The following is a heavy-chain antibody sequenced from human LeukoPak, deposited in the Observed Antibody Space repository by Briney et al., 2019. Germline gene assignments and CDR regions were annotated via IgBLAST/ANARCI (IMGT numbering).Heavy chain of an antibody. J-gene: IGHJ4*02. D-gene: IGHD1-1*01. CDR3: AKANWDDEYIFTN. Sequence: GGSLRLSCSASRFSFSTYAMSWARQAPGKGLEWVSAISGSGGRTYYADSVKGRFTISRDNSKNTLYVQMNSLRAEDTAVYYCAKANWDDEYIFTNWGQGTLVTVSS. CDR1: RFSFSTYA. CDR2: ISGSGGRT. V-gene: IGHV3-23*01.